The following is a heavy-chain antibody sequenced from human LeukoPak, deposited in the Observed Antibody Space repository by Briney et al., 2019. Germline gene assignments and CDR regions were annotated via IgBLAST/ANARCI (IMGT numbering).Heavy chain of an antibody. J-gene: IGHJ3*02. D-gene: IGHD6-13*01. CDR3: ASGISIAAVGRYLAFDI. CDR1: SDSVSSYY. V-gene: IGHV4-59*02. CDR2: IYHSGST. Sequence: SETLSLTCTVSSDSVSSYYWSWIRQPPGKGLEWIGYIYHSGSTKYNPSLKSRVTISLDTSKNQFSLKLSSVTAADTAVYYCASGISIAAVGRYLAFDIWGQGTMVTVSS.